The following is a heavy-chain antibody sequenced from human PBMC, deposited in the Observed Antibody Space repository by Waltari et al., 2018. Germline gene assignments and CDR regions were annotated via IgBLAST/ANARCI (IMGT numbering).Heavy chain of an antibody. CDR2: IYYSGST. D-gene: IGHD6-19*01. V-gene: IGHV4-39*01. CDR1: GGSLSRSSYY. J-gene: IGHJ4*02. Sequence: QLQLQESGPGLVKPSETLSFTCTLSGGSLSRSSYYWGGIRQPPGKGLEWSGSIYYSGSTYYNPSLKSRVTISVDTSKNQFSLKLSSVTAADTAVYYCATKRESSASGFDYWGQGTLVTVSS. CDR3: ATKRESSASGFDY.